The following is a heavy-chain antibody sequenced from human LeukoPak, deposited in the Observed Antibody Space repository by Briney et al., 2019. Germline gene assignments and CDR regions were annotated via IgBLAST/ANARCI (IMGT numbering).Heavy chain of an antibody. D-gene: IGHD3-10*01. CDR1: GYSFTSYW. CDR2: IYPGDSDT. Sequence: GESLKISCKGSGYSFTSYWIGWVRQMPGKGLEWMGIIYPGDSDTRYSPSFQGQVTISADKSISTAYLQWSSLKASDTAMYYXXXXXXXXXXXSDYFDYWGQGTLVTVSS. V-gene: IGHV5-51*01. J-gene: IGHJ4*02. CDR3: XXXXXXXXXXSDYFDY.